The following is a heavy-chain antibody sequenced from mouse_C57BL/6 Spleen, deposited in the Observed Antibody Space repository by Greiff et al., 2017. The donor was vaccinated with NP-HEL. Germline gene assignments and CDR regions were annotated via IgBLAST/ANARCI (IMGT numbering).Heavy chain of an antibody. V-gene: IGHV8-12*01. CDR1: GFSLSTSGMG. J-gene: IGHJ2*01. Sequence: QVTLKESGPGILQSSQTLSLTCSFSGFSLSTSGMGVSWIRQPSGKGLEWLAHIYWDDDKRYNPSLKSRLTISKDTSRNQVFLKITSVDTADTATYYCARSLYYYGSSYYFDYWGQGTTLTVSS. CDR2: IYWDDDK. D-gene: IGHD1-1*01. CDR3: ARSLYYYGSSYYFDY.